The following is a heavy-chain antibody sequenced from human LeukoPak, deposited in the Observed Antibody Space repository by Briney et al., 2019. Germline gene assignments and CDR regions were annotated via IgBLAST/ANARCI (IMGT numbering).Heavy chain of an antibody. V-gene: IGHV4-30-2*01. D-gene: IGHD4-17*01. CDR2: IYHSGST. CDR3: ASYTVTTEYYFDY. CDR1: GGSISSGGYS. Sequence: TASETLSLTCAVSGGSISSGGYSWSWIRQPPGKGLEWIGYIYHSGSTYYNPSLKSRVTISVDRSKNQFSLKLSSVTAADTAVYYCASYTVTTEYYFDYWGQGTLSPSPQ. J-gene: IGHJ4*02.